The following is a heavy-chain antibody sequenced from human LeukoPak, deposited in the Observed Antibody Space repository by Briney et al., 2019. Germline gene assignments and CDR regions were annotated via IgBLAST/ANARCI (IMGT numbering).Heavy chain of an antibody. CDR1: GGSFSGYY. Sequence: PSETLSLTCAVYGGSFSGYYWSWIRQPPGKGLEWIGEINHSGSTNYNPSLKSRVTISVDTSKNQFSLKLSSVTAADTAVYYCARAGEWFGELSRGTGMDVWGQGTTVTVSS. CDR2: INHSGST. CDR3: ARAGEWFGELSRGTGMDV. J-gene: IGHJ6*02. V-gene: IGHV4-34*01. D-gene: IGHD3-10*01.